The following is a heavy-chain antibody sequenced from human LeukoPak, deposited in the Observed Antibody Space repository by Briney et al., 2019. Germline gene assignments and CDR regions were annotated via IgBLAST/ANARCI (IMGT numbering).Heavy chain of an antibody. CDR3: AKAGGGGYSSSWYGVYFDY. V-gene: IGHV3-9*03. CDR1: GFTFDDYA. CDR2: ISWNSGSI. J-gene: IGHJ4*02. Sequence: GGSLRLSCAASGFTFDDYAMHWVRQAPGKGLEWVSGISWNSGSIGYADSVKGRFTISRDNAKNSLYLQMNSLRAEGMALYYCAKAGGGGYSSSWYGVYFDYWGQGTLVTVSS. D-gene: IGHD6-13*01.